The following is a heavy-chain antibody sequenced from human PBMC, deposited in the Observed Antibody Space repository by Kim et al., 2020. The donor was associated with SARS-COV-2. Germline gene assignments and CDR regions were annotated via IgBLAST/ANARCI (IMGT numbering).Heavy chain of an antibody. V-gene: IGHV3-23*01. CDR2: ISGSGGST. J-gene: IGHJ3*02. D-gene: IGHD3-22*01. CDR1: GFTFSSYA. CDR3: AKEGYDYYDSSGYYPDAFDI. Sequence: GGSLRLSCAASGFTFSSYAMSWVRQAPGKGLEWVSAISGSGGSTYYADSVKGRFTISRDNSKNTLYLQMNSLRAEDTAVYYCAKEGYDYYDSSGYYPDAFDIWGQGTMVTVSS.